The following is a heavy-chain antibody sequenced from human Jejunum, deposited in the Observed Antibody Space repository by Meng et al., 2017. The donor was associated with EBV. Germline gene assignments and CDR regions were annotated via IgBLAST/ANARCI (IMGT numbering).Heavy chain of an antibody. CDR1: GYIFISYA. Sequence: VQVVQSGAGDKKPGALVKVSCKASGYIFISYARHWVRQAPGQRLEWMGWINIGNGNTKYSQKFHGRLTISRDTSANTAYLELSSLTSEDTAIYCCATGDDYGNSNFDYWGQGTLVTVSS. V-gene: IGHV1-3*04. J-gene: IGHJ4*02. D-gene: IGHD2/OR15-2a*01. CDR2: INIGNGNT. CDR3: ATGDDYGNSNFDY.